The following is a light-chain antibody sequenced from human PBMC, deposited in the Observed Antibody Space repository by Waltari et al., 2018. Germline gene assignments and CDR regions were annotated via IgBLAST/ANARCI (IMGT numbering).Light chain of an antibody. CDR3: LSRDISSTRF. Sequence: SSELTQDPTVSVALGQTVRITCQGDSLRRYSASWYQQRPGQAPVLVFYGQDNRPSGIPDRFSGSTSGDTATLTITGTRAEDEADYYCLSRDISSTRFFGGGNRLTV. CDR2: GQD. J-gene: IGLJ2*01. CDR1: SLRRYS. V-gene: IGLV3-19*01.